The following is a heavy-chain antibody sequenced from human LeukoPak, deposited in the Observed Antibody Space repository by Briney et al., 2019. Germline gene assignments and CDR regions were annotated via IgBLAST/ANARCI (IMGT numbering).Heavy chain of an antibody. D-gene: IGHD2-15*01. CDR2: ISSSGTYT. J-gene: IGHJ6*03. Sequence: GGPLRLSCAASESTFSSYGMNWVRQAPGKGLEWVSRISSSGTYTDYTDSVKGRFTISRDNAKNSLYLQMNSLRAEDTALYFCARGVGYCSSSRCSPGYYMDVWGQGTTVTVFS. V-gene: IGHV3-21*01. CDR1: ESTFSSYG. CDR3: ARGVGYCSSSRCSPGYYMDV.